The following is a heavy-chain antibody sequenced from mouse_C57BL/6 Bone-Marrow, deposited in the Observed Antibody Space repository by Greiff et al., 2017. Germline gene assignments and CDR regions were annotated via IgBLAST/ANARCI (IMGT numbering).Heavy chain of an antibody. Sequence: VQLQQSGAELVRPGASVKLSCTASGFNIKDDYIHWVKQRPEQGLEWIGWIDPEIGDTEYASKFQGKATITSETSSNTAYLQLSSLTSEDTAVYYCSSVDGNYFDFWGQGTPLTVAS. CDR1: GFNIKDDY. V-gene: IGHV14-4*01. CDR2: IDPEIGDT. J-gene: IGHJ2*01. D-gene: IGHD2-3*01. CDR3: SSVDGNYFDF.